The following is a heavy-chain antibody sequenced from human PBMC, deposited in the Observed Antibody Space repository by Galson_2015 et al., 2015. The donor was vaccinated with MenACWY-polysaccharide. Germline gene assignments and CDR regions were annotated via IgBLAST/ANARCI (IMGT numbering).Heavy chain of an antibody. Sequence: SLRLSCAASGFTFSSYSMNWVRQAPGKGLEWVSYISSSSSTIYYADSVKGRFTISRDNSKNTLYLQMNSLRAEDTAVYYCANGLRGDWFDPWGQGTLVTVSS. V-gene: IGHV3-48*01. CDR1: GFTFSSYS. J-gene: IGHJ5*02. CDR2: ISSSSSTI. CDR3: ANGLRGDWFDP.